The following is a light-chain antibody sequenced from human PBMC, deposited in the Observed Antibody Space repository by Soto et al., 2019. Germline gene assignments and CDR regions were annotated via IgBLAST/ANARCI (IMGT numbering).Light chain of an antibody. J-gene: IGKJ4*01. Sequence: DIVLTQSPATLSLSPGERATLSCRSSQSVSTYLGWYQQKPGQAPRLIIYYASNRAPGIPARFSGSGSGTDFTLTISSLEPEDFALYYCQQRNTLPLTFGGGTKVEI. V-gene: IGKV3-11*01. CDR1: QSVSTY. CDR2: YAS. CDR3: QQRNTLPLT.